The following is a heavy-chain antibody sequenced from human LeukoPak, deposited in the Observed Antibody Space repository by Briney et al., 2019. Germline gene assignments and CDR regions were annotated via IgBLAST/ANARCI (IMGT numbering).Heavy chain of an antibody. CDR3: ARRGGDYVWGSYRSGAFDI. CDR1: GGSISSSSYY. CDR2: IYYSGST. V-gene: IGHV4-39*01. J-gene: IGHJ3*02. Sequence: SETLSLTCTVSGGSISSSSYYWGWIRQPPGKGLEWIGSIYYSGSTYYNPSLKSRVTISVDTSKNQFSLKLSSVTAADTAVYYCARRGGDYVWGSYRSGAFDIWGQGTMVTVSS. D-gene: IGHD3-16*02.